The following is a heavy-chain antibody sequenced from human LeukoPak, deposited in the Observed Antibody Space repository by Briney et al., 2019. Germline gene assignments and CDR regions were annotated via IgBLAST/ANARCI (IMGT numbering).Heavy chain of an antibody. Sequence: SETLSLTCTVSGGSISSSSYYWGWIRQPPGKGLEWIGSIYYSGSTYYNPSLKSRVTISVDTSKNQFSLKLSSVTAADTAVYYCARDNGATVDYWGQGTLVTVSS. D-gene: IGHD3-10*01. CDR1: GGSISSSSYY. V-gene: IGHV4-39*02. CDR3: ARDNGATVDY. J-gene: IGHJ4*02. CDR2: IYYSGST.